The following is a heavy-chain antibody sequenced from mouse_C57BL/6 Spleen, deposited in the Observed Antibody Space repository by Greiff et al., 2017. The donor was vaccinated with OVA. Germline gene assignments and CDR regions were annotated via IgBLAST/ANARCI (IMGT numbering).Heavy chain of an antibody. J-gene: IGHJ4*01. CDR2: IDPSDSYT. CDR1: GYTFTSYW. D-gene: IGHD3-2*02. CDR3: ARSGSSGYDYYSMDY. V-gene: IGHV1-59*01. Sequence: QVQLQQPGAELVRPGTSVKLSCKASGYTFTSYWMHWVKQRPGQGLEWIGVIDPSDSYTNYNQKFKGKATLTVDTSSSTAYMQRSSLTSEDSAVYYCARSGSSGYDYYSMDYWGQGTSVTVSS.